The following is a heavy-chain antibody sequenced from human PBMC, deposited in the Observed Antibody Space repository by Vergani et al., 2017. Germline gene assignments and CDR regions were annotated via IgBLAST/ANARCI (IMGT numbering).Heavy chain of an antibody. Sequence: QVQLQASCPGLLKPSETLTLICTVSGDAMSSHYWSWIRQPPGKGLDWIGYIYYNVNTNYNPSLKSRVTMSLDTSKNQLSLRLTSVTTSDTAVYYCARDRPYGYGGGVGKWFDPWGQGTLVTVSS. CDR2: IYYNVNT. V-gene: IGHV4-59*11. D-gene: IGHD3-10*02. CDR1: GDAMSSHY. CDR3: ARDRPYGYGGGVGKWFDP. J-gene: IGHJ5*02.